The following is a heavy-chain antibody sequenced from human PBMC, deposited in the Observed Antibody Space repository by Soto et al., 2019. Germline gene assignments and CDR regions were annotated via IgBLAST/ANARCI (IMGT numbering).Heavy chain of an antibody. Sequence: SETLSLACTVSGGSISSYYWNWIRQPPGKGLEWIGDIYYSGSSNYNPSLKSRVTISVDTSKNQFSLKLSSVTAADTAVYYCAGLQINYYYMDVWGKGTTVTVSS. J-gene: IGHJ6*03. CDR1: GGSISSYY. D-gene: IGHD1-1*01. CDR2: IYYSGSS. V-gene: IGHV4-59*01. CDR3: AGLQINYYYMDV.